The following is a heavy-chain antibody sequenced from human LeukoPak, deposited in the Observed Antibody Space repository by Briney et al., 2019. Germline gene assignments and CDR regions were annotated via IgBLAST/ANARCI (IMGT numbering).Heavy chain of an antibody. V-gene: IGHV3-21*01. J-gene: IGHJ4*02. Sequence: GGSLRLSCAASGFTFSSYSMNWVRQAPGKGLEWVSSISSSSSYIYYADSVKGRFTISRDNAKNSLYLQMNSLRAEDTAVYYCARDGGPIVPAAPSFDYWGQGTLSPSPQ. CDR3: ARDGGPIVPAAPSFDY. CDR1: GFTFSSYS. CDR2: ISSSSSYI. D-gene: IGHD2-2*01.